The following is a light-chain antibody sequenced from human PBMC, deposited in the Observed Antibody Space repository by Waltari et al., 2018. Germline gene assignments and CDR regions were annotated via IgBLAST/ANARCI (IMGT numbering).Light chain of an antibody. CDR3: SSYAGSNNWV. Sequence: QSALTQPPSASGSPGQSVTISCTGTSSDVGGYNYVSWYQQHPGKAPKLMIFEVSKRPSGVPDRCAGAKSGNTASLTVAGLQADEEAHYYCSSYAGSNNWVFGGGTKLTVL. CDR1: SSDVGGYNY. V-gene: IGLV2-8*01. J-gene: IGLJ3*02. CDR2: EVS.